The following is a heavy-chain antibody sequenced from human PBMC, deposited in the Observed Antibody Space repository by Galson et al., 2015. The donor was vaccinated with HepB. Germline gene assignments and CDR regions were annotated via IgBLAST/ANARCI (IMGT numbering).Heavy chain of an antibody. CDR2: VYTSGST. D-gene: IGHD6-13*01. Sequence: TLSLTCTVSGGSISSANYYWSWIRQPPGKGLEWIGYVYTSGSTYYNPSLKSQVIILVDTSKNQFSLRLNSVTAADTAVYYCASDATAVGTEGFVYWGQGTLVTVSS. CDR3: ASDATAVGTEGFVY. J-gene: IGHJ4*02. CDR1: GGSISSANYY. V-gene: IGHV4-30-4*01.